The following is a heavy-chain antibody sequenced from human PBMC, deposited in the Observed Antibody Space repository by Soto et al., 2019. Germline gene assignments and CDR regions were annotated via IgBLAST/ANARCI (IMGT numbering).Heavy chain of an antibody. D-gene: IGHD4-17*01. CDR1: GGSINIGDYY. Sequence: SDTLSLTCTVSGGSINIGDYYWSWILHPPGKGLEWIGYIYYSGSTYYNPSLKSRVSISADTSKNQFSLKLSSVTAADTAVYYCARAKDRVTVTTSGFDAGGKETLVTFSS. V-gene: IGHV4-30-4*02. CDR3: ARAKDRVTVTTSGFDA. J-gene: IGHJ5*02. CDR2: IYYSGST.